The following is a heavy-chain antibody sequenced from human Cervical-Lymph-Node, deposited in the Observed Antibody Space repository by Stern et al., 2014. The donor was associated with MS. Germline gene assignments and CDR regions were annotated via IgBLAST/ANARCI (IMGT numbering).Heavy chain of an antibody. CDR3: ARDLGVGPSVS. CDR1: GGTFNTSA. V-gene: IGHV1-69*06. D-gene: IGHD5/OR15-5a*01. J-gene: IGHJ5*02. CDR2: LFPILGTT. Sequence: QVQLGQSGAEVKKPAASVKVSCKASGGTFNTSAIGWVRQAPGQGLEWMGGLFPILGTTKYARKFQGRVTFTADKSTSTAYMALSGLRYEDTAVYYCARDLGVGPSVSWGQGTVVTVSS.